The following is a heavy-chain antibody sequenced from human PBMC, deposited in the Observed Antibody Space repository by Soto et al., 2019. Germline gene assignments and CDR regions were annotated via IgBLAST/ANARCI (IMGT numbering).Heavy chain of an antibody. CDR3: ARDRDYYYDSSGYYLARGMDV. D-gene: IGHD3-22*01. Sequence: PGGSLRLSCAASGFTFSSYAMHWVRQAPGKGLEWVAVISYGGSNKYYADSVKGRFTISRDKSKNTLYLQMNSLRAEDTAVYYCARDRDYYYDSSGYYLARGMDVWGQGTTVTVSS. CDR2: ISYGGSNK. CDR1: GFTFSSYA. V-gene: IGHV3-30-3*01. J-gene: IGHJ6*02.